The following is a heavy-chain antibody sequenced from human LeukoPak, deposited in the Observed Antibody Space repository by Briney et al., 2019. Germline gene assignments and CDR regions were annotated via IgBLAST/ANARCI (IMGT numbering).Heavy chain of an antibody. D-gene: IGHD1-26*01. Sequence: QPGGSLRLSCTASGFTFSAHGMQWVRKVPGKGLEWVSFIHFDARDKYYADSVKGRFTISRDNSKNTLYLQMNSLRAEDTAVYYCARALGKATALDYWGQGTLVTVSS. J-gene: IGHJ4*02. V-gene: IGHV3-30*02. CDR1: GFTFSAHG. CDR2: IHFDARDK. CDR3: ARALGKATALDY.